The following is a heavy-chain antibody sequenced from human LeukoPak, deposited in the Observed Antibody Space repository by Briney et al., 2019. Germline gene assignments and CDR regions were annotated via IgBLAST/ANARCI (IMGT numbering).Heavy chain of an antibody. CDR3: ARAPITSPFYFDY. D-gene: IGHD2-2*01. V-gene: IGHV3-20*04. CDR2: INWSGGST. J-gene: IGHJ4*02. Sequence: GGSLRLSCTASGFAFDEHGMSWVRQVPGKGLEWVSGINWSGGSTGYADPLSGRFTISRDNAKNSLYLQMDSLRAEDTALYYCARAPITSPFYFDYWGQETLVTVSS. CDR1: GFAFDEHG.